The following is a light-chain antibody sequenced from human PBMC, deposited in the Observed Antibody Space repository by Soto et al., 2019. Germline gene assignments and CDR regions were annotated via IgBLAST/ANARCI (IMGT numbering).Light chain of an antibody. Sequence: HSVLTQPPSASGTPGQTVTISCSGRGSNIGSNYVYWYQQLPGTAPRLLMYRADQRPSGVPDRFSGSKSGTSASLAISGLRSEDEADYFCAAWDDTLSGLVFGGGTKLTVL. CDR3: AAWDDTLSGLV. CDR1: GSNIGSNY. V-gene: IGLV1-47*01. J-gene: IGLJ2*01. CDR2: RAD.